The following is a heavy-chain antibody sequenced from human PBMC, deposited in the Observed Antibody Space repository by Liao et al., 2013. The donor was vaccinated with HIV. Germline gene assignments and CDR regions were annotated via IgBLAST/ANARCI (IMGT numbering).Heavy chain of an antibody. CDR1: GASISRSSYY. CDR3: ARALTTVTSNWFDP. J-gene: IGHJ5*02. V-gene: IGHV4-39*07. D-gene: IGHD4-17*01. Sequence: QLQLQESGPGLLKPSETLSLSCTVSGASISRSSYYWGWIRQPPGKGLEWIGKIYYSGSTYFNPSLKSRVTISVDTSKNQFSLKLSSVTAADTAVYYCARALTTVTSNWFDPWGQGTLVTVSS. CDR2: IYYSGST.